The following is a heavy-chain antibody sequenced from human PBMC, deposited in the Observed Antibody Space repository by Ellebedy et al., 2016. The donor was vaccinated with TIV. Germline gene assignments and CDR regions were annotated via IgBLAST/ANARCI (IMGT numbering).Heavy chain of an antibody. V-gene: IGHV4-59*01. CDR2: FFRGGDT. CDR3: ASFDYDVEGYCGLDV. CDR1: GASISTYS. D-gene: IGHD3-16*01. J-gene: IGHJ6*02. Sequence: SETLSLTXTVSGASISTYSWTWIRQPPGKGLEWMGYFFRGGDTNYNPSLESRVFMSIDTSRNQFSLSLSSVTAADTGLYFCASFDYDVEGYCGLDVWGQGTTVTVSS.